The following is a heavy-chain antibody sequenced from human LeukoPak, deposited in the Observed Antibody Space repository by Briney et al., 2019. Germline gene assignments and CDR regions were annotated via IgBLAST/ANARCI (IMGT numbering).Heavy chain of an antibody. CDR2: ISAYNGNT. CDR3: ARRFTGTTNFDF. V-gene: IGHV1-18*01. CDR1: GYTFTSYG. J-gene: IGHJ4*02. Sequence: ASVKVSCKASGYTFTSYGISWLRLAPGQGLEWMGWISAYNGNTNYAQKLQGRVTMSTDTSTTTAYMELRSLRSDDTAVYYCARRFTGTTNFDFWGQGTLVTVSS. D-gene: IGHD1-1*01.